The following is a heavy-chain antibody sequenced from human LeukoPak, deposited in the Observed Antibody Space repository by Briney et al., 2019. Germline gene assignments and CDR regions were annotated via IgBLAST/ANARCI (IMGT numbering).Heavy chain of an antibody. D-gene: IGHD2-2*03. CDR3: AKDGGLWISAHWGDS. CDR2: ISTGGGNT. J-gene: IGHJ4*02. Sequence: QSGGSLRLSCTASGFTFSSYTMSWVRQAPGKRLKWVSTISTGGGNTYYADSVQGRFTVSRDDSKNTLYLQMNSLRAEDTAVYYCAKDGGLWISAHWGDSWGRGTLVTVSS. CDR1: GFTFSSYT. V-gene: IGHV3-23*01.